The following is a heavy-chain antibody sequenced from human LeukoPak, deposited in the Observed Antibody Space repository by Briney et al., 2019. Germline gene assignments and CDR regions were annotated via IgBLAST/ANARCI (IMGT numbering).Heavy chain of an antibody. CDR3: AREELGYSSSWYSARRGYDNWFDP. Sequence: ASVKVSCKASGYTFTLTDYYIHWVRQAPGQGLEWMGWINPDSGGTNYAQKFQGTVTMTRDTSTSTAYMELRSLRSDDTAVYYCAREELGYSSSWYSARRGYDNWFDPWGQGTLVTVSS. D-gene: IGHD6-13*01. J-gene: IGHJ5*02. CDR1: GYTFTLTDYY. CDR2: INPDSGGT. V-gene: IGHV1-2*02.